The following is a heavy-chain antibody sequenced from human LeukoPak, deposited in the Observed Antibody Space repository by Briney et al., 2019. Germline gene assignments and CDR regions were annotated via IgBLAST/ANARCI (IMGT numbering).Heavy chain of an antibody. V-gene: IGHV1-69*13. CDR2: IIPISGTA. CDR3: ARGWNYYDSSGYYPAFYYYYGMDV. Sequence: ASVKVSCKPSGGTFSSYAISWVRQAPGQGLEWMGGIIPISGTANYAQKFQGRVTITADESTSTAYMELSSLRSEDTAVYYCARGWNYYDSSGYYPAFYYYYGMDVWGQGTTVTVSS. J-gene: IGHJ6*02. CDR1: GGTFSSYA. D-gene: IGHD3-22*01.